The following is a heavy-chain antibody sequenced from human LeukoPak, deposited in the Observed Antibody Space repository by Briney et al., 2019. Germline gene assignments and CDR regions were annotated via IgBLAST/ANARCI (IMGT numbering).Heavy chain of an antibody. V-gene: IGHV3-53*01. J-gene: IGHJ4*02. D-gene: IGHD2-2*01. Sequence: GGSLRLSCAASGFTVRSNYMSWVRQAPGKGLEWVSVIYSGGNTYYADSVKGRFTTSRDNSKNTLYLQMNSLRAEDTAVYYCTREVVPAAGGFDYWGQGTLVTVSS. CDR1: GFTVRSNY. CDR3: TREVVPAAGGFDY. CDR2: IYSGGNT.